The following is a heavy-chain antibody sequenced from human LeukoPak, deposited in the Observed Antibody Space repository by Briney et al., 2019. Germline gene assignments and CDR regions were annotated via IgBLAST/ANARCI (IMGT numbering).Heavy chain of an antibody. Sequence: SETLSLTCAVSGGSISSSSSICWTWVRQPPGKGLAWIGEIYHSGATNYNPSLKSRVTMLLDKSKNQFSLKLNSVTAADTAVYYCARNGGNSDYDYWGQGTLVTVSA. CDR2: IYHSGAT. J-gene: IGHJ4*02. D-gene: IGHD4-23*01. V-gene: IGHV4-4*02. CDR1: GGSISSSSSIC. CDR3: ARNGGNSDYDY.